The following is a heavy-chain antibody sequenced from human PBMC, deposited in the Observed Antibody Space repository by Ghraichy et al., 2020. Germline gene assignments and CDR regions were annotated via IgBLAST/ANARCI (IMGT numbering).Heavy chain of an antibody. CDR2: ISYDGSNK. V-gene: IGHV3-30*03. Sequence: GGSLRLSCAASGFTFSSYGMHWVRQAPGKGLEWVAVISYDGSNKYYADSVKGRFTISRDNSKNTLYLQMNSLRAEDTAVYYCARDRIQLWSKYYYYYYGMDVWGQGTTVTVSS. D-gene: IGHD5-18*01. CDR1: GFTFSSYG. CDR3: ARDRIQLWSKYYYYYYGMDV. J-gene: IGHJ6*02.